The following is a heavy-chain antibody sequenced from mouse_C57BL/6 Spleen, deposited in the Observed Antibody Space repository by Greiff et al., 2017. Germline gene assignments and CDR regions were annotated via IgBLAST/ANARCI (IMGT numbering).Heavy chain of an antibody. CDR1: GYTFTSYW. J-gene: IGHJ4*01. CDR2: IDPSDSET. D-gene: IGHD2-2*01. CDR3: ARWGKDYGYDSTGYYAMDY. V-gene: IGHV1-52*01. Sequence: QVQLQQPGAELVRPGSSVKLSCKASGYTFTSYWMHWVKQRPIQGLEWIGNIDPSDSETHYNQKFKDKATLTVDKSSSTAYMQLSSLTSEDSAVYYCARWGKDYGYDSTGYYAMDYWGKGTSVTVSS.